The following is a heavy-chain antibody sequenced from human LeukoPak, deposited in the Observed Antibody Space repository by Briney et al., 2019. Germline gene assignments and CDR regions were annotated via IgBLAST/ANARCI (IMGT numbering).Heavy chain of an antibody. D-gene: IGHD3-10*02. CDR1: GLTFSSYV. J-gene: IGHJ6*04. Sequence: GGPLSLFCGAWGLTFSSYVMHWVRQAPGKGLEGVSYISRSGSTIYYADSVKGRITISRDNAKNTLYLQMSSLRAEDTAVYYCAELGITMIGGVWGKGTTVTISS. CDR2: ISRSGSTI. CDR3: AELGITMIGGV. V-gene: IGHV3-48*03.